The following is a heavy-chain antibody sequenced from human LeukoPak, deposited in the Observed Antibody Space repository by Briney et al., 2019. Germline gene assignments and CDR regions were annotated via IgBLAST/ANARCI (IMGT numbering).Heavy chain of an antibody. CDR3: VRGGGPSYKYNAFDI. V-gene: IGHV3-48*03. Sequence: PGGSLRLSCTVSGFTFSIFEMNWVRQAPEKGLEWVAYITNSGSTIDYADSVKGRFTISRDNARNSLYLQMSSLRAEDTAVYYCVRGGGPSYKYNAFDIWGQGTMVTVSS. CDR1: GFTFSIFE. CDR2: ITNSGSTI. J-gene: IGHJ3*02. D-gene: IGHD2-15*01.